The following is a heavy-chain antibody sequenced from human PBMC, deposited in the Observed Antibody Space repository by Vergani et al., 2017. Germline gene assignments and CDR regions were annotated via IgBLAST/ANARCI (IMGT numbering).Heavy chain of an antibody. CDR1: GFGFKNFA. CDR3: ARDGAEVFFSSGEYSPVLYY. V-gene: IGHV3-30*03. CDR2: ISKDGTHD. Sequence: QVSLVESGGGVVQPGRSLTLTCSASGFGFKNFAMHWVRQAPGKGLEWVATISKDGTHDHYEPSVRGRVAVSRDNFKNTMYLQMDRLTTDDTAVYFCARDGAEVFFSSGEYSPVLYYWGQGILVTVSS. D-gene: IGHD3-22*01. J-gene: IGHJ4*02.